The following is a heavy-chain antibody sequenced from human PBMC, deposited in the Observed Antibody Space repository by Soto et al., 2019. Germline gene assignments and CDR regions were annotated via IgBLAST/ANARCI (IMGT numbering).Heavy chain of an antibody. CDR1: GYSFTIYW. D-gene: IGHD6-13*01. CDR2: IYPGDSDT. V-gene: IGHV5-51*01. CDR3: ARKDIAGNSVDF. Sequence: GESLKISCKASGYSFTIYWIGWVRQMPGKGLEWMGIIYPGDSDTRYSPSFQGQVTISADKSISTAYLQWSSLKASDSAMFYCARKDIAGNSVDFWGQGTLVTVSS. J-gene: IGHJ4*02.